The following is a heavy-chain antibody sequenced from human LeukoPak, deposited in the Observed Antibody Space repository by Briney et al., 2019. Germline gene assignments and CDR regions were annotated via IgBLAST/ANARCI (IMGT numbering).Heavy chain of an antibody. CDR2: MNPNSGNT. Sequence: ASVKVSCKASGYTFTSYDINWVRQATGHGLEWMGWMNPNSGNTGYAQKFQGRVTITRNTSISTAYMELSSLRSEDTAVYYCARGQTDYDIDYWGQGTLVTVSS. V-gene: IGHV1-8*03. CDR1: GYTFTSYD. J-gene: IGHJ4*02. CDR3: ARGQTDYDIDY. D-gene: IGHD3-22*01.